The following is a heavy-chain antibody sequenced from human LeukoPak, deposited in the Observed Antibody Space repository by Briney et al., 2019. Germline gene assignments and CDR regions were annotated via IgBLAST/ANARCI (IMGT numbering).Heavy chain of an antibody. CDR2: IYSDGST. V-gene: IGHV3-53*01. CDR1: GFTFSDYY. CDR3: ASFIVVIPVAMRGDAFDI. Sequence: PGGSLRLSCAASGFTFSDYYMSWIRQAPGKGLEWVSVIYSDGSTYYADSVKGRFTFSRDNSKNTLYLQMDSLRVEDTAVYYCASFIVVIPVAMRGDAFDIWGQGTVVTVSS. J-gene: IGHJ3*02. D-gene: IGHD2-2*01.